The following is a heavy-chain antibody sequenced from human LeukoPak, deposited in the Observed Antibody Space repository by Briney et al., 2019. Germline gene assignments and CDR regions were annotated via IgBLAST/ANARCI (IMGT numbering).Heavy chain of an antibody. CDR3: ARDILPYDYSDLPTFDY. V-gene: IGHV3-21*01. CDR2: ISSSSSYI. CDR1: GFTFSSYS. J-gene: IGHJ4*02. Sequence: PGGSLRLSCAASGFTFSSYSMNWVRQAPGKGLEWVSSISSSSSYIYYADSVKGRFTVSRDNAKNSLYLQMNSLRAEDTAVYYCARDILPYDYSDLPTFDYWGQGTLVTVSS. D-gene: IGHD4-17*01.